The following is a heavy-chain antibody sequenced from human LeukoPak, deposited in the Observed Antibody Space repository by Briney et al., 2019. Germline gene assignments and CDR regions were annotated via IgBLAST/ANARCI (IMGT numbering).Heavy chain of an antibody. Sequence: GRSLRLSCAASGFTFSSYSMNWVRQAPGKGLEWVSSISSSSYIYYADSVKGRFTISRDNAKNSLYLQMNSLRAEDTAVYYCARAGGQHYMDVWGKGTAVTISS. V-gene: IGHV3-21*01. CDR3: ARAGGQHYMDV. CDR2: ISSSSYI. J-gene: IGHJ6*03. CDR1: GFTFSSYS. D-gene: IGHD1-1*01.